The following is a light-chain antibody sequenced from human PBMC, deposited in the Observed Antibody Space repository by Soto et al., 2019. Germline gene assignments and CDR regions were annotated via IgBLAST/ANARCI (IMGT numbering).Light chain of an antibody. CDR3: LQYNNWWT. J-gene: IGKJ1*01. CDR2: GAS. Sequence: EIVMTQSPATLSVSPGERATLSCRASQSVSSNLAWYQQKPGQAPRLLIYGASTRATGVPARFSGSGSGTDFTLTISSLQSEDFAVYYCLQYNNWWTFGQGTKWIS. V-gene: IGKV3-15*01. CDR1: QSVSSN.